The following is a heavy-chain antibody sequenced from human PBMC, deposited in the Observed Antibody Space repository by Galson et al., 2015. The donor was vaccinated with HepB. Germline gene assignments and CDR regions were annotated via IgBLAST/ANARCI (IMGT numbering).Heavy chain of an antibody. Sequence: SLRLSCAAYGFTFSSYGMHWVRQAPGKGLEWVAVISYDGSNKYYADSVKGRFTISRENSKNTLYLQMNSLRAEDTAVYYCAKEARIVLLSSMDVWGQGTTVTVSS. CDR1: GFTFSSYG. J-gene: IGHJ6*02. CDR3: AKEARIVLLSSMDV. V-gene: IGHV3-30*18. D-gene: IGHD3-16*02. CDR2: ISYDGSNK.